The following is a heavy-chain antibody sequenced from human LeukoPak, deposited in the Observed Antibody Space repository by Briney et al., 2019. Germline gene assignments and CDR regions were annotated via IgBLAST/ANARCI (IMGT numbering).Heavy chain of an antibody. V-gene: IGHV3-64*01. CDR3: ARDTVGLAFDI. D-gene: IGHD3-16*01. Sequence: GGSLRLSCAASGFTFSSYAMHWVRQAPGKGLEYVSAISSNGGSTYYANSVKGRFTISRDNSKNTLYLQMGSLRAEDMAVYYCARDTVGLAFDIWGQGTMVTVSS. CDR2: ISSNGGST. J-gene: IGHJ3*02. CDR1: GFTFSSYA.